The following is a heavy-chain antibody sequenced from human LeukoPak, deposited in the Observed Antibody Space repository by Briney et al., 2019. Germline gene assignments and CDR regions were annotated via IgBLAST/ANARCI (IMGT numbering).Heavy chain of an antibody. CDR3: ARSAYDFWSGYYTESNWFDP. J-gene: IGHJ5*02. CDR2: IYYSGST. D-gene: IGHD3-3*01. V-gene: IGHV4-31*03. CDR1: GGSISSGGYY. Sequence: SETLSLTCTVSGGSISSGGYYWSWIRQHPGKGLEWIGYIYYSGSTYYNPSLKSRVTISVDTSKNQFSLKLSSVTAADTAVYYCARSAYDFWSGYYTESNWFDPWGQGTLVTVSS.